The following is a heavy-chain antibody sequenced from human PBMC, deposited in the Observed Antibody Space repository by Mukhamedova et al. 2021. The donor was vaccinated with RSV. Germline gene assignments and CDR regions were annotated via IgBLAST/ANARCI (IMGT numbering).Heavy chain of an antibody. Sequence: GTTDYAAPVKGRFTISRDDSKNTLYPQMNSLKTEDTAVYYCTSVTYYYDSSGLDYWGQGTLVTFSS. D-gene: IGHD3-22*01. V-gene: IGHV3-15*01. CDR2: GTT. CDR3: TSVTYYYDSSGLDY. J-gene: IGHJ4*02.